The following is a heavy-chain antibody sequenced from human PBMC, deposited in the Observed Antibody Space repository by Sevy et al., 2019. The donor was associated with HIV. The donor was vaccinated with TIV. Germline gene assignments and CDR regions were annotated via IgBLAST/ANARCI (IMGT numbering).Heavy chain of an antibody. Sequence: ASVKVSCKASGGTFSSYAISWVRQAPGQWLEWMGGIIPNFGTANYAQKFQGRVTITADESTSTAYMELSSLRSEDTAVYYCARGACSSNSCYNWFDPXXQGTLVTVSS. V-gene: IGHV1-69*13. J-gene: IGHJ5*02. CDR1: GGTFSSYA. CDR3: ARGACSSNSCYNWFDP. D-gene: IGHD2-2*01. CDR2: IIPNFGTA.